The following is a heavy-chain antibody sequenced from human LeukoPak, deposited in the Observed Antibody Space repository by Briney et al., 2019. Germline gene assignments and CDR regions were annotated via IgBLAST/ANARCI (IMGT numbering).Heavy chain of an antibody. Sequence: GGSLRLSCAASGFIFTTYTMHWVRQAPGKGLEYVSAINSNEDTTYYANSVKGRFTISRDNPKNTLYLQMGTLRAEDMAVYYCVRDGFDYWGQGTLVTVSS. CDR2: INSNEDTT. V-gene: IGHV3-64*01. CDR3: VRDGFDY. J-gene: IGHJ4*02. CDR1: GFIFTTYT.